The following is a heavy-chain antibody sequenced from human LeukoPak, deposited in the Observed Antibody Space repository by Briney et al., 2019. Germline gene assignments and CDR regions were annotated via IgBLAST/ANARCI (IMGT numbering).Heavy chain of an antibody. CDR3: ARAGRFLEWPAHYDYYYYMDV. D-gene: IGHD3-3*01. V-gene: IGHV3-48*01. CDR2: ISSSSSTI. Sequence: SGGSLRLSCAASGFTFSSYSMNWVRQAPGKGLEWVSYISSSSSTIYYADSVKGRFTISRDNAKNSLYLQMNSLRAEDTAVYYCARAGRFLEWPAHYDYYYYMDVWGKGTTVTVSS. CDR1: GFTFSSYS. J-gene: IGHJ6*03.